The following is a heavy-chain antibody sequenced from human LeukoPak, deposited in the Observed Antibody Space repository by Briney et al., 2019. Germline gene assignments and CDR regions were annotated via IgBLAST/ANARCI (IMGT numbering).Heavy chain of an antibody. V-gene: IGHV3-48*03. CDR1: GFTFRTYE. CDR2: ISSSGGHT. D-gene: IGHD5-24*01. CDR3: AKGGVATMRDGYNYYYYYMEI. Sequence: GGSLRLSCAASGFTFRTYEMNWVRQAPGKGLEWVSYISSSGGHTYYGDSVKGRFTISRDNSKNTLYLQMNSLRADDTAVYYCAKGGVATMRDGYNYYYYYMEIWGRGTTVTVSS. J-gene: IGHJ6*03.